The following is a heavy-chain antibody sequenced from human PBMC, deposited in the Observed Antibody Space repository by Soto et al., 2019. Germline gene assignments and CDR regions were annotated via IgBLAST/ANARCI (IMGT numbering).Heavy chain of an antibody. V-gene: IGHV3-33*01. CDR3: ARDPGGRWSCSFCMDV. J-gene: IGHJ6*02. D-gene: IGHD3-3*01. CDR2: IWYDGRNK. CDR1: GFTFSRDA. Sequence: QVQLVESGGGVVQPGRSLSLSCAASGFTFSRDAMHWVRQAPGKGLEWMAVIWYDGRNKYYADSVKGRFTISRDNSKNTLYLQMNSLRAEDTAVYYCARDPGGRWSCSFCMDVWGQGTTVTVSS.